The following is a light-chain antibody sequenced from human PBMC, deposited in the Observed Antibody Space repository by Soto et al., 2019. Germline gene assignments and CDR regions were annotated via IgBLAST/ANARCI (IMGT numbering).Light chain of an antibody. CDR2: EVN. V-gene: IGLV2-23*02. J-gene: IGLJ1*01. CDR1: SSDVGSSNL. Sequence: QSVLTQPASVSGSPGQSITFSCTGTSSDVGSSNLVSWYQQHPGKAPKILIYEVNKRPSGVSNRFSGSKSGNTASLTISWLQAEDEADYYCCSYAGSSTHVFGTGTKVTVL. CDR3: CSYAGSSTHV.